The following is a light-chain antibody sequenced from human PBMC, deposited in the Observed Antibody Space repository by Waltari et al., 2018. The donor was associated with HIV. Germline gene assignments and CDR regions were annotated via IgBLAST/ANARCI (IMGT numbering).Light chain of an antibody. Sequence: QSALTQPASVSGSPGQSITMSCTGTSSDVGSYNLVSWYQQHPGKAPKLIMYEVNKRPPGSTNRFSGFKSGNTASLTITGLQAEDEADYHCCSYAIGGTFVFGGGTKVTVL. CDR2: EVN. J-gene: IGLJ2*01. V-gene: IGLV2-23*02. CDR3: CSYAIGGTFV. CDR1: SSDVGSYNL.